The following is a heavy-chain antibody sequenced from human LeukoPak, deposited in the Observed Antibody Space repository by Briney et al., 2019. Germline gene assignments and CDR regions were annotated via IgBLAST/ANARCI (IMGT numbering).Heavy chain of an antibody. CDR1: GFTLSSYS. Sequence: GGSLSLSCAASGFTLSSYSMNWVRQPPGKGLKWVSYISSSSSTIYYADSVKGRFTISRDNAKNSLYLQMNSLRDEDTAVYCCARGFYYDSLPFDPWGQGTLVTVSS. D-gene: IGHD3-22*01. CDR3: ARGFYYDSLPFDP. CDR2: ISSSSSTI. V-gene: IGHV3-48*02. J-gene: IGHJ5*02.